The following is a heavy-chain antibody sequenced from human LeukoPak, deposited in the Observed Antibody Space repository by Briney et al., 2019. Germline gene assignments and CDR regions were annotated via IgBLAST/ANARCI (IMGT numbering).Heavy chain of an antibody. J-gene: IGHJ5*02. CDR2: INPNSGGT. V-gene: IGHV1-2*06. CDR3: ARDRLFSYYDYVWGSENWFDP. CDR1: GYTFTGYY. Sequence: GASVKVSCKASGYTFTGYYMHWVRQAPGQGLEWMGRINPNSGGTNYAQKFQGRVTMTRDTYISTAYMELSRLRSDDTAVYYCARDRLFSYYDYVWGSENWFDPWGQGTLVTVSS. D-gene: IGHD3-16*01.